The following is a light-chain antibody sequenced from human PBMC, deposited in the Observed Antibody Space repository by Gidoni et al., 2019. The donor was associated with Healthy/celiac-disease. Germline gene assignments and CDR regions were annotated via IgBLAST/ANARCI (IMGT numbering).Light chain of an antibody. CDR3: QQYKNWPF. V-gene: IGKV3-15*01. CDR2: GAS. CDR1: QSVSSN. J-gene: IGKJ4*01. Sequence: EIVMTQSPATLSVSPGERATLSCRASQSVSSNFAWYQQKPGQAPRLLLYGASTRATGIPARFSGSGSGTEFTLTISSLQSEDFAVCYCQQYKNWPFFGGGTKVEIK.